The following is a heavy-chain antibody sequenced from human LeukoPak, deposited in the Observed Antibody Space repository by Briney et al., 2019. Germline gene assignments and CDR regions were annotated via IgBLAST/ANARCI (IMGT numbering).Heavy chain of an antibody. CDR3: AKGESIAIDAFDI. V-gene: IGHV3-30-3*01. CDR1: GFTFSSYA. J-gene: IGHJ3*02. CDR2: ISYDGSNK. D-gene: IGHD6-6*01. Sequence: GRSLRLSCAASGFTFSSYAMHWVRQAPGKGLEWVTVISYDGSNKYYADSVKGRFTISRDNSKNTLYLQMNSLRAEDTAVYYCAKGESIAIDAFDIWGQGTMVTVSS.